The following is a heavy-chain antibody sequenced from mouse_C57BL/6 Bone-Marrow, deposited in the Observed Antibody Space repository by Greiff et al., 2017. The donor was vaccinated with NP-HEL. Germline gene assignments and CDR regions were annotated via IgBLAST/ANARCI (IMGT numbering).Heavy chain of an antibody. J-gene: IGHJ4*01. CDR1: GYTFTSYW. CDR3: ARRDYYAMDY. Sequence: VQLQQSGAELVKPGASVKMSCKASGYTFTSYWITWVKQRPGQGLEWIGDIYPGSGSTNYNEKFKSKATLTVDTSSSTAYIQLSSLTSEDSAVYYCARRDYYAMDYWGQGTSVTVSS. V-gene: IGHV1-55*01. CDR2: IYPGSGST.